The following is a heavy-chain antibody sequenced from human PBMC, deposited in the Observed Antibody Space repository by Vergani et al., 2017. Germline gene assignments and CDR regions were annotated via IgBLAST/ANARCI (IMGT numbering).Heavy chain of an antibody. D-gene: IGHD3-22*01. Sequence: QVQLVESGGGVVQPGRSLRLSCAASGFTFSSYGMHWVRQAPGKGLEWVAVIWYDGSNKYYAESVKGRFTISRDNSKNTLYLQMNSLRAEDTAVYYCAREGYYYDSSGYYMVYWGQGTLVTVSS. CDR2: IWYDGSNK. J-gene: IGHJ4*02. CDR3: AREGYYYDSSGYYMVY. V-gene: IGHV3-33*01. CDR1: GFTFSSYG.